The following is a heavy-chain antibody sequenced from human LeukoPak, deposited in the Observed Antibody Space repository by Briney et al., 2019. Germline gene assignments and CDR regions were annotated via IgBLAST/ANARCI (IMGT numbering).Heavy chain of an antibody. Sequence: GGSLRLSCAASGFTFDDYAMHWVRQAPGKGLEWVSGISWNSGSIGYADSVKGRFTISRDNAKNSLYLQMNSLRAEDMALYYCAKDMTAGYCSSTSCYGAFDYWGQGTLVTVSS. CDR2: ISWNSGSI. V-gene: IGHV3-9*03. CDR3: AKDMTAGYCSSTSCYGAFDY. J-gene: IGHJ4*02. CDR1: GFTFDDYA. D-gene: IGHD2-2*03.